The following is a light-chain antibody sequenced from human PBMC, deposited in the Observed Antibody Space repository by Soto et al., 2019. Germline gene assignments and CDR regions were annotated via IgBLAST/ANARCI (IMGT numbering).Light chain of an antibody. CDR3: KQRSNWPWT. Sequence: EIVLTQSPATLSLSPGDRATLSCRASLSVSSYLAWYQQKPGQAPRLLIYDASNRATGIPARFSGSRSGTDFTLTISSLEPEDFAVYYCKQRSNWPWTFGQGTKVEIK. J-gene: IGKJ1*01. CDR1: LSVSSY. CDR2: DAS. V-gene: IGKV3-11*01.